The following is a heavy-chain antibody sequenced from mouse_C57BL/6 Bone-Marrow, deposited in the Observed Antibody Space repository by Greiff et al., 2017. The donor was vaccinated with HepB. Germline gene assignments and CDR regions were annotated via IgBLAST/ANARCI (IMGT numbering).Heavy chain of an antibody. Sequence: QVQLQQSGAELARPGASVKLSCKASGYTFTSYGISWVKQRTGQGLEWIGEIYPRSGNTYYNEKFKGKATLTADKSSSTAYMELRSLTSEDSAVYFCARGDYDYAFAYWGQGTRVTVSA. CDR1: GYTFTSYG. CDR3: ARGDYDYAFAY. D-gene: IGHD2-4*01. V-gene: IGHV1-81*01. J-gene: IGHJ3*01. CDR2: IYPRSGNT.